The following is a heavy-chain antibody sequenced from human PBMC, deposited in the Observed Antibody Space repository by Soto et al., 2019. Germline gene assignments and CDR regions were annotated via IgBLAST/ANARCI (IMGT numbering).Heavy chain of an antibody. CDR2: VYYTGST. CDR3: VRWVGHFDF. CDR1: GGSISGFH. V-gene: IGHV4-59*03. D-gene: IGHD1-26*01. J-gene: IGHJ4*02. Sequence: QVQLQESGPGLVKPSETLSLTCSVSGGSISGFHWGWIRQPPGKGLEWIGYVYYTGSTNYNPSFKSRVTISVDTSKNQFSLKLTSVTAADTAVYYCVRWVGHFDFWGQGPLVTVSS.